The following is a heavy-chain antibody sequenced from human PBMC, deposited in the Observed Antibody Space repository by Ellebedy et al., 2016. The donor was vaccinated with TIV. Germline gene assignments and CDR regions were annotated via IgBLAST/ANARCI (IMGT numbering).Heavy chain of an antibody. CDR1: GGSVSSGPYY. CDR3: ARTPVTKGGWFDP. Sequence: SETLSLTXTVSGGSVSSGPYYWSWIRQPPGMGLEWIGYIYYSGSTNYNPSLKSRVTISVDTSKNQFSLKLSSVTAADTAIYYCARTPVTKGGWFDPWGQGTLVTVSS. CDR2: IYYSGST. J-gene: IGHJ5*02. D-gene: IGHD4-17*01. V-gene: IGHV4-61*01.